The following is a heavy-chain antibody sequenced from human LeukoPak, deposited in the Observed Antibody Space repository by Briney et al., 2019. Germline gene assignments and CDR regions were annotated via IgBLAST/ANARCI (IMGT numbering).Heavy chain of an antibody. D-gene: IGHD3-10*01. CDR1: GFTFWRCC. CDR3: AKAPGRGNLCDY. J-gene: IGHJ6*02. V-gene: IGHV3-30*18. Sequence: GGSLRLSCGASGFTFWRCCMHGVREAPGKGVEGVAVISNDGNNIYYADSVKGPFPISRDNSKNTLSLPTNSLRPEDTAVYYGAKAPGRGNLCDYWGQGTTVTVSS. CDR2: ISNDGNNI.